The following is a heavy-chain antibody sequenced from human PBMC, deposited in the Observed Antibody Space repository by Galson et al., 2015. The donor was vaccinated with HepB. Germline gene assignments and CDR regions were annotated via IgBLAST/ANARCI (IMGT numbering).Heavy chain of an antibody. CDR3: ARDVAAAPPEDPVGYFDY. Sequence: SLRLSCAASGFIFSSYWMSWVRQAPGKGLEWVANIKQDGSEKYYVDSVKGRFTISRDNAKNSLYLQMNSLRAEDTAVYYCARDVAAAPPEDPVGYFDYWGQGTLVTVSS. J-gene: IGHJ4*02. V-gene: IGHV3-7*03. CDR1: GFIFSSYW. CDR2: IKQDGSEK. D-gene: IGHD2-2*01.